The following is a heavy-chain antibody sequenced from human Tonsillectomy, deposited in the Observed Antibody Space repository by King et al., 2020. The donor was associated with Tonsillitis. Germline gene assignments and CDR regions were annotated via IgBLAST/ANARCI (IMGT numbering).Heavy chain of an antibody. J-gene: IGHJ4*02. CDR2: IRYDGIDK. D-gene: IGHD3-10*01. CDR3: AKDRPPLLWFGEGYFDY. Sequence: VQLVESGGGVVQPGGSLRLSCAASGFTFNRFGMHWVRQAPGKGLEWVTFIRYDGIDKYYADSVKGRFTISRDNSKNTLYLQMNSLRAEDTAVYYCAKDRPPLLWFGEGYFDYWGQGTLVTVSS. CDR1: GFTFNRFG. V-gene: IGHV3-30*02.